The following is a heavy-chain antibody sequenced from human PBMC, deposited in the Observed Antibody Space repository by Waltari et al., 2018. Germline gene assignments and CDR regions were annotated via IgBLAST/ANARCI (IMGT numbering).Heavy chain of an antibody. D-gene: IGHD5-18*01. CDR2: IYPGDSDT. Sequence: EVQLVQSGAEVKKPGESLKISCTGSGYSCTRHWNGWVRQMPGKGLEWMGIIYPGDSDTRYSPSFQGQVTISADKSISTAYLQWSSLKASDTAMYYCASSDTAMVMRRWGQGTLVTVSS. CDR3: ASSDTAMVMRR. V-gene: IGHV5-51*03. J-gene: IGHJ4*02. CDR1: GYSCTRHW.